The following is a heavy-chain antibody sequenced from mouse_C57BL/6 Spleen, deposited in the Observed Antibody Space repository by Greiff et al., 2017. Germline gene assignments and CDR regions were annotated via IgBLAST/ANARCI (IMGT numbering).Heavy chain of an antibody. D-gene: IGHD4-1*01. J-gene: IGHJ1*03. CDR1: GYTFTSYW. Sequence: VQLQQPGAELVKPGASVKLSCKASGYTFTSYWMHWVKQRPGQGLEWIGMIHPNSGSTNYNEKCKSKATLTVDKSSSTAYMQLSSLTSEDSAVYYCARTGTWWYFDVWGTGTTVTVSS. CDR2: IHPNSGST. V-gene: IGHV1-64*01. CDR3: ARTGTWWYFDV.